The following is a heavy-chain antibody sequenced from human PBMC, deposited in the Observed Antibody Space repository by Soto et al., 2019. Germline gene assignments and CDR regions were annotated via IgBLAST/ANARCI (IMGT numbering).Heavy chain of an antibody. CDR2: ISYDGSNK. D-gene: IGHD5-18*01. CDR1: GFTFSSYA. Sequence: PGGSLRLSCAASGFTFSSYAMHWVRQAPGKGLEGVAVISYDGSNKYYADSVKGRFTISRDNSKNTLYLQMNSLRAEDTAVYYCARDQYSYGSAYYYFGMDVWGQGTTVTVSS. V-gene: IGHV3-30-3*01. CDR3: ARDQYSYGSAYYYFGMDV. J-gene: IGHJ6*02.